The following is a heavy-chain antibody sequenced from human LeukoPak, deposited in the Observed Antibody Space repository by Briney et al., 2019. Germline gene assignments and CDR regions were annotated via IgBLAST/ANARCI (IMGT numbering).Heavy chain of an antibody. D-gene: IGHD5-12*01. J-gene: IGHJ4*02. Sequence: GGSLRLSCAASGFTFSSYGMHWVRQAPGKGLEWVAFIRYDGSNKYYADSVKGRFTISRDNSKNTLYLQMNSLRAEDTAVYYCARSAAAGRIVATYAYWGQGTLVTVSS. V-gene: IGHV3-30*02. CDR2: IRYDGSNK. CDR1: GFTFSSYG. CDR3: ARSAAAGRIVATYAY.